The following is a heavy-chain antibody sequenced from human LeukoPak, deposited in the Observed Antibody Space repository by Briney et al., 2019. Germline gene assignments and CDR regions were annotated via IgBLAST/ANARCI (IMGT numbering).Heavy chain of an antibody. J-gene: IGHJ6*03. CDR1: GFTFSNYD. Sequence: GGSLRLSCGASGFTFSNYDMHWVRQAPGKGLEWVASIRNDGNNKYYADSVKGRFTISRDNSKNTLYLQMYSLRAEDTAVYYCAKIPYGDYVLDYYYCMDVWGKGATVTISS. CDR3: AKIPYGDYVLDYYYCMDV. CDR2: IRNDGNNK. V-gene: IGHV3-30*02. D-gene: IGHD4-17*01.